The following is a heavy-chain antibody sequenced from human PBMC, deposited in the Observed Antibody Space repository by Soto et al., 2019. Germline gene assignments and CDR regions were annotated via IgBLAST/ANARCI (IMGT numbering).Heavy chain of an antibody. CDR1: GFTFSSYA. V-gene: IGHV3-23*01. CDR3: AKDQLLWFGESPALTDY. J-gene: IGHJ4*01. D-gene: IGHD3-10*01. CDR2: ISGSCGST. Sequence: PGGSLRLSCAASGFTFSSYAMSWVRQAPGKGLEWVSAISGSCGSTYYADSVKGRFTISRDNSKNTLYLQMNSLSSEDTAVYYCAKDQLLWFGESPALTDYWGHGTLVTFSS.